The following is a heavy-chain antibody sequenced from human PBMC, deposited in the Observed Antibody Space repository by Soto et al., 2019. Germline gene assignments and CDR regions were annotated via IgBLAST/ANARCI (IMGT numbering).Heavy chain of an antibody. CDR2: TIPIFGTA. D-gene: IGHD6-13*01. Sequence: QVQLVQSGAEVKKPGSSVKVSCKASGGTFSSYAISWVRQAPGQGLEWMGATIPIFGTANYAQKFQGRVTITADESTSTAYMELSSLRSEDTAVYYCARSIAAAGTYYYGMDVWGQGTTVTVSS. CDR3: ARSIAAAGTYYYGMDV. V-gene: IGHV1-69*01. J-gene: IGHJ6*02. CDR1: GGTFSSYA.